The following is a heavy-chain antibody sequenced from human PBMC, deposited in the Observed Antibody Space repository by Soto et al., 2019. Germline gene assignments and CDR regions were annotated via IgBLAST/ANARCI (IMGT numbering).Heavy chain of an antibody. Sequence: EVQLVESGGGLVQPGGSLRLSCTVSGFTLSNYWMHWARQPAGKGLVWVSHINGDGSTTSYADSVKGRFTISRDNAKNTLYLEMNSLRADDTAVYYCARGGVPAALDIWGEGTMVPVSS. D-gene: IGHD3-10*01. CDR3: ARGGVPAALDI. J-gene: IGHJ3*02. CDR2: INGDGSTT. V-gene: IGHV3-74*01. CDR1: GFTLSNYW.